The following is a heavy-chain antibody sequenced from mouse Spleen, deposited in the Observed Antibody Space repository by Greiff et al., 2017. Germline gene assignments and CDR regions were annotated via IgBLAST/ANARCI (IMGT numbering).Heavy chain of an antibody. J-gene: IGHJ2*01. CDR2: INPGSGGT. CDR3: ALTGTDFDY. D-gene: IGHD4-1*01. Sequence: QVQLQQSGAELVRPGTSVKVSCKASGYAFTNYLIEWVKQRPGQGLEWIGVINPGSGGTNYNEKFKGKATLTADKSSSTAYMQLSSLTSEDSAVYFCALTGTDFDYWGQGTTLTVSS. CDR1: GYAFTNYL. V-gene: IGHV1-54*01.